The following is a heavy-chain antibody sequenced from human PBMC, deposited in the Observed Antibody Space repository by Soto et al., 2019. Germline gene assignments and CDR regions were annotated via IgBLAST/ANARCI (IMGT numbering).Heavy chain of an antibody. CDR1: GFTFSGYA. Sequence: GGSLRLSCAASGFTFSGYAMTWVRQAPGKGLEWVSGVSGNGGSTYYADSVKGRFTISRDNSKNTLYLQMNSLRAEDTAVYYFAKDLGMVATGTDYRGQRTPVTGSS. D-gene: IGHD5-12*01. CDR2: VSGNGGST. J-gene: IGHJ4*02. V-gene: IGHV3-23*01. CDR3: AKDLGMVATGTDY.